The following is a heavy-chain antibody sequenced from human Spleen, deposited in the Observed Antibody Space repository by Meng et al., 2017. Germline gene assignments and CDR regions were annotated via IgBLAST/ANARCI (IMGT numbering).Heavy chain of an antibody. CDR2: INHSGST. Sequence: QVQLQQWAPGLLKPSETLSLPCVVSGGSFSDYYWSWIRQPPGKGLEWIGEINHSGSTNYNPSLESRATISVDTSQNNLSLKLSSVTAADSAVYYCARGPTTMAHDFDYWGQGTLVTVPS. D-gene: IGHD4-11*01. CDR1: GGSFSDYY. CDR3: ARGPTTMAHDFDY. J-gene: IGHJ4*02. V-gene: IGHV4-34*01.